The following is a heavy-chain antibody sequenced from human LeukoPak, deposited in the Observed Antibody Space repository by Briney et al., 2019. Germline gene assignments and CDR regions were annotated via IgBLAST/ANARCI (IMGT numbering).Heavy chain of an antibody. CDR2: ISGSGGST. D-gene: IGHD3-3*01. V-gene: IGHV3-23*01. J-gene: IGHJ4*02. CDR3: AKARTIFGVVIYYFDY. CDR1: GFTFSSYA. Sequence: GGSLRLSCAASGFTFSSYAMSWVRQAPGKGLEWVSAISGSGGSTYYADSVKGRFTISRDNSKNTLYLQMNSLRAEDTAVYYCAKARTIFGVVIYYFDYWGQGTLVTVSS.